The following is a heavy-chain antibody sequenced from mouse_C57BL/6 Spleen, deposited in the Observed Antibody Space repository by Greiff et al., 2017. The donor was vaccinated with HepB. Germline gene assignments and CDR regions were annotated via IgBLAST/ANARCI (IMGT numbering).Heavy chain of an antibody. D-gene: IGHD4-1*01. Sequence: QVHVKQPGAELVKPGASVKLSCKASGYTFTSYWMQWVKQRPGQGLEWIGEIDPSDSYTNYNQKFKGKATLTVDTSSSTAYMQLSSLTSEDSAVYYCARDNWDPHYFDYWGQGTTLTVSS. CDR1: GYTFTSYW. CDR3: ARDNWDPHYFDY. V-gene: IGHV1-50*01. CDR2: IDPSDSYT. J-gene: IGHJ2*01.